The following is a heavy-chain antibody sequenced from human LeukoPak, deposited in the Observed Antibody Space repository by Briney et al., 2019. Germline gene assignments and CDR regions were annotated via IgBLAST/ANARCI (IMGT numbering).Heavy chain of an antibody. CDR2: MDTSGHT. J-gene: IGHJ5*02. CDR1: GGSITSYY. D-gene: IGHD2-15*01. V-gene: IGHV4-4*07. Sequence: SETLSLTCTVSGGSITSYYWSWIRQPAGKGLEWIGHMDTSGHTNYNSSLMSRVTMSVDTSKNQFSLRLTSVTAADTAVYYCARHWSHSVAQFGRSYWFDPWGQGTLVTVSS. CDR3: ARHWSHSVAQFGRSYWFDP.